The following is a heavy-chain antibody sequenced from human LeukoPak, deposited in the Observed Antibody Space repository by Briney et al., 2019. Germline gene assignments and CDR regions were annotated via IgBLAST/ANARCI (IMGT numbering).Heavy chain of an antibody. J-gene: IGHJ4*02. V-gene: IGHV4-59*12. Sequence: SETLSLTCTVSGGSISSYYWSWIRQPPGKGLEWIGYIYYSGSTNYNPSLKSRVTISVDTSKNQFSLKLSSVTAADTAVYYCARDNFRAGTFDYWGQGTLVTVSS. CDR2: IYYSGST. CDR3: ARDNFRAGTFDY. CDR1: GGSISSYY. D-gene: IGHD6-19*01.